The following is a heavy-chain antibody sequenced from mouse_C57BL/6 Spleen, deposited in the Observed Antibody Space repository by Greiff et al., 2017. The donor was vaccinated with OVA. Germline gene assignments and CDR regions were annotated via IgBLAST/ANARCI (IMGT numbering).Heavy chain of an antibody. D-gene: IGHD2-4*01. CDR1: GFTFSDYY. Sequence: EVKLVESEGGLVQPGSSMKLSCTASGFTFSDYYMAWVRQVPEKGLEWVANINYDGSSTYYLDSLKSRFIISRDNAKNILYLQMSSLKSEDTATYYCARGDYDGYAMDYWGQGTSVTVSS. J-gene: IGHJ4*01. CDR3: ARGDYDGYAMDY. CDR2: INYDGSST. V-gene: IGHV5-16*01.